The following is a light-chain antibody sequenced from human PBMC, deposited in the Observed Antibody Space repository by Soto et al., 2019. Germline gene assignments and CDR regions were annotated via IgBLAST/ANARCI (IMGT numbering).Light chain of an antibody. V-gene: IGKV1-12*01. Sequence: DIQMTQSPSFVSASVGDRVSITCRASQGISDWLAWYQQRPGEATNLLIFDASTLQSGVPSRFSGSGYRTEVTLTITGLQPEDFGNYFCQQTDNFPWTFGQGTKLEIK. CDR2: DAS. J-gene: IGKJ1*01. CDR1: QGISDW. CDR3: QQTDNFPWT.